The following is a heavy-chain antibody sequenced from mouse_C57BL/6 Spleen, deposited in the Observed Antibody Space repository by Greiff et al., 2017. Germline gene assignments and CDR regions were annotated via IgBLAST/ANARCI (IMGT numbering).Heavy chain of an antibody. V-gene: IGHV1-80*01. CDR3: ARGGNFRYFDV. CDR1: GYAFSSYW. CDR2: IYPGDGDT. J-gene: IGHJ1*03. Sequence: VQLQHSGAELVKPGASVKISCKASGYAFSSYWLNWVKQRPGKGLEWIGQIYPGDGDTNYNGKFKGQATLTADKSSSTAYMQLSSLTAEDSAVYCCARGGNFRYFDVWGTGTTVTVSS.